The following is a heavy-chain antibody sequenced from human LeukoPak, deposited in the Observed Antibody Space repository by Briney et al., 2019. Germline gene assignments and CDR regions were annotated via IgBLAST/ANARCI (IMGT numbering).Heavy chain of an antibody. Sequence: GGSLRLSCAASGFTFSSYAMSWVRQAPGKGLEWLSVISGNGLETRYADFVKGRFTISRDNSRNTLYLQMNSLRAEDTAVYYCANSAYDYRGQGTLVTVSS. CDR2: ISGNGLET. CDR3: ANSAYDY. V-gene: IGHV3-23*01. J-gene: IGHJ4*02. CDR1: GFTFSSYA. D-gene: IGHD6-19*01.